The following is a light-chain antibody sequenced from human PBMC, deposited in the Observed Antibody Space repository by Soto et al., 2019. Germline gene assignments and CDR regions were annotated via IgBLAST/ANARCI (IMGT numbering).Light chain of an antibody. CDR2: DAS. J-gene: IGKJ1*01. CDR1: QSFSSGH. CDR3: QQYDTSSWT. Sequence: EIVLTQFPGTLSLSPGARATLSCRASQSFSSGHLAWYQQKPGQAPRLLIYDASFRATGIPERFSGTGSGTDFTLTSSSLEPEDFAVYYCQQYDTSSWTFGQGTKVEIK. V-gene: IGKV3-20*01.